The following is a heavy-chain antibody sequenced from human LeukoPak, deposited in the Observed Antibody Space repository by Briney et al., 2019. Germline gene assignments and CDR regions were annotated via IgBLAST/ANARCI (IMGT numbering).Heavy chain of an antibody. D-gene: IGHD3-10*01. CDR3: AREIFHGSGSPRLDY. V-gene: IGHV3-48*01. CDR1: GFTFSSYS. J-gene: IGHJ4*02. CDR2: ISISSDSI. Sequence: GGSLRLSCAASGFTFSSYSMTWVRQAPGKGLEWVSYISISSDSIYYADSVKGGFTISRDNARNSLYLQMNTLRAEDTAVYYCAREIFHGSGSPRLDYWGQGTLVTVSS.